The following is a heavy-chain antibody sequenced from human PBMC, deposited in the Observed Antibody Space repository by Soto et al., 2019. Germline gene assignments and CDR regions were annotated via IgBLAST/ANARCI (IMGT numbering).Heavy chain of an antibody. J-gene: IGHJ3*02. CDR1: GFTFGDYA. CDR3: TRHLPEDAFDI. V-gene: IGHV3-49*04. CDR2: IRSKAYGGTT. Sequence: GESLRLSCTASGFTFGDYAMSWVRQAPGKGLEWVGFIRSKAYGGTTEYAASVKGIFTISRDDSKSIAYLQMNSLKTEDTAVYYCTRHLPEDAFDIWGQGTMVTVSS.